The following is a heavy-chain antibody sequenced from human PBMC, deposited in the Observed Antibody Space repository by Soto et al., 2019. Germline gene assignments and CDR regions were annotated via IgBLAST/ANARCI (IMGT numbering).Heavy chain of an antibody. D-gene: IGHD7-27*01. Sequence: EVQLLESGGGSVQPGGSLRLSCAASGFTFSSYAMHWVRRPPGKGLEWVSSISGSGGTAYYADSVKGRFSISRDSLVNTLYPQINRPRAQEQAVYYCAKGPGKNWDLEYWGQGTLGTGSP. J-gene: IGHJ4*02. CDR1: GFTFSSYA. V-gene: IGHV3-23*01. CDR2: ISGSGGTA. CDR3: AKGPGKNWDLEY.